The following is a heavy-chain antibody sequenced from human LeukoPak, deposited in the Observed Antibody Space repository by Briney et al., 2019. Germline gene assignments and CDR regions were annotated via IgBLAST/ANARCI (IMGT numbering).Heavy chain of an antibody. CDR2: IRSKPYGGTT. V-gene: IGHV3-49*04. CDR3: SRESAQYSNSWYPEY. CDR1: GVTIGGYG. J-gene: IGHJ4*02. D-gene: IGHD6-13*01. Sequence: PGESLRLSCTGSGVTIGGYGMSWVRKPPGKGQEWVGFIRSKPYGGTTEYAASVKGRFTTSNDDSKSIAYLQMNSLKTEDRAVYYCSRESAQYSNSWYPEYWGQGTLVTVSS.